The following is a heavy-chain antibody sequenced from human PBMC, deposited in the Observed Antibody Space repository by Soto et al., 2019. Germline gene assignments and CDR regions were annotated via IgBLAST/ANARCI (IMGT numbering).Heavy chain of an antibody. CDR3: AREVPTIVDEPFDP. Sequence: ASVKVSCKASGYTFTSYAMHWVRQAPGQRLEWMGWINAGNGNTKYSQKFQGRVTITRDTSASTAYMELSSLRSEDTAVYYCAREVPTIVDEPFDPWGQGTLVTVSS. D-gene: IGHD5-12*01. J-gene: IGHJ5*02. CDR2: INAGNGNT. V-gene: IGHV1-3*01. CDR1: GYTFTSYA.